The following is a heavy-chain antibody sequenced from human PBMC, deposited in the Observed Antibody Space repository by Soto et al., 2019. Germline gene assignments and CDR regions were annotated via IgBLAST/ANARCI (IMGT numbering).Heavy chain of an antibody. D-gene: IGHD2-2*02. CDR3: ARVYCSSTSCYRRGVDAFDI. J-gene: IGHJ3*02. V-gene: IGHV3-21*01. CDR1: GFTFISYS. Sequence: GGSLRLSCAASGFTFISYSMNWVRQAPGKGLERVSSISSSSSYIYYADSVKGRFTISRDNAKNSLYLQMNSLRAEDTAVYYCARVYCSSTSCYRRGVDAFDIWGQGTMVTVSS. CDR2: ISSSSSYI.